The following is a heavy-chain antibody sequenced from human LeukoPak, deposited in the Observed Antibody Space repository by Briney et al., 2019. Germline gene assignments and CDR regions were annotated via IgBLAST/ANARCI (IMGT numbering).Heavy chain of an antibody. CDR1: GESISSGGYY. D-gene: IGHD5-18*01. V-gene: IGHV4-31*11. J-gene: IGHJ4*02. Sequence: SETLSLTCAVSGESISSGGYYWSWIRQHPGKGLEWIGYIYYSGSTYYNPSLKSRVTISVDTSRNQFSLKLSSVTAADTAVYYCATSVLRGYSYGPYFDYWGQGTLVTVSS. CDR2: IYYSGST. CDR3: ATSVLRGYSYGPYFDY.